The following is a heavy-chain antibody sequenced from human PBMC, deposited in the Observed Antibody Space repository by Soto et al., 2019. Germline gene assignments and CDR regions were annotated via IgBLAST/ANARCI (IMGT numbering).Heavy chain of an antibody. CDR2: IHSDGSST. CDR1: GFTFSYYW. Sequence: EVQLVESGGGLVRPGGSLRLSCAASGFTFSYYWMHSVRQAPGKGLVWVSRIHSDGSSTTYADFVKGRFIISRDNARNTVDLQMNSVRVEDTAVYYCARGDRGAFDLWGQGTVVTVSP. CDR3: ARGDRGAFDL. V-gene: IGHV3-74*01. D-gene: IGHD1-26*01. J-gene: IGHJ3*01.